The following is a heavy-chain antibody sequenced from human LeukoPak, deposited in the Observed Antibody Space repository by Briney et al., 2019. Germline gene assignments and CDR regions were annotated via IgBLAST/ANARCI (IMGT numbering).Heavy chain of an antibody. V-gene: IGHV1-46*01. CDR2: INPSGGGT. CDR1: GYTFTNYY. J-gene: IGHJ4*02. CDR3: ASRPGTTAPDY. Sequence: GASVKVSCKASGYTFTNYYMHWVRQAPGQGLEWMGIINPSGGGTSYAQKFQGRVTMTRDTSTSTVYMELSSLRSEDTAVYYCASRPGTTAPDYWGQGTLVTVSS. D-gene: IGHD4-11*01.